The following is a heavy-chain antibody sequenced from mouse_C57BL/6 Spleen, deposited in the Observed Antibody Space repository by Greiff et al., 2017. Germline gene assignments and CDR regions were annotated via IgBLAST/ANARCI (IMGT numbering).Heavy chain of an antibody. V-gene: IGHV7-3*01. Sequence: EVHLVESGGGLVQPGGSLSLSCAASGFTFTDYYMSWVRQPPGKALEWLGFIRNKANGYTTEYSASVKGRFTISRDNSQSILYLQMNALRAEDSATYYCVRYGAGTGYYFDYWGQGTTLTVSS. D-gene: IGHD3-3*01. CDR1: GFTFTDYY. J-gene: IGHJ2*01. CDR2: IRNKANGYTT. CDR3: VRYGAGTGYYFDY.